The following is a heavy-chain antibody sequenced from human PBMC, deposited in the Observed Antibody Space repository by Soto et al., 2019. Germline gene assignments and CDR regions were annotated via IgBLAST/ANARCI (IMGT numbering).Heavy chain of an antibody. D-gene: IGHD3-10*01. CDR2: ISGSGGST. Sequence: VQLVQSGAEVKKPGSSVKVSCKASGGTFSSYAMSWVRQAPGKGLEWVSAISGSGGSTYYADSVKGRFTISRDNSKNTLYLQMNSLRAEDTAVYYCAKGELIFGYWGQGTLVTVSS. J-gene: IGHJ4*02. CDR3: AKGELIFGY. CDR1: GGTFSSYA. V-gene: IGHV3-23*04.